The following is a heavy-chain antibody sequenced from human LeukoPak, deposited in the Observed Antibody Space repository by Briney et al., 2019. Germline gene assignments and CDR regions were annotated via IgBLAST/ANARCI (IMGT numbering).Heavy chain of an antibody. Sequence: GGSLRLSCAASGFTFSSYWMHWVRQAPGKGLVWVSRINTDGSSTSYADSVKGRFTISRDNAKNTLYLQMNSLRAEDTAVYYCARVRGRSTYDFWSGPPNWFDPWGQGTLVTVSS. D-gene: IGHD3-3*01. CDR1: GFTFSSYW. CDR3: ARVRGRSTYDFWSGPPNWFDP. CDR2: INTDGSST. J-gene: IGHJ5*02. V-gene: IGHV3-74*01.